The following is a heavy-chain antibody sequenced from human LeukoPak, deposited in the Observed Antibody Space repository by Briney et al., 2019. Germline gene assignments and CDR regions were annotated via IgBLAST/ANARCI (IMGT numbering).Heavy chain of an antibody. D-gene: IGHD5-12*01. CDR1: GGTFSSYA. Sequence: GASVTVSCKASGGTFSSYAISWVRQAPGKGLEWMGRIIPILGIANYAQKFQGRVTITADKSTSTAYMELSSLRSEDTAVYYCARDHGLYSGYDSGDFDYWGQGTLVTVSS. V-gene: IGHV1-69*04. J-gene: IGHJ4*02. CDR2: IIPILGIA. CDR3: ARDHGLYSGYDSGDFDY.